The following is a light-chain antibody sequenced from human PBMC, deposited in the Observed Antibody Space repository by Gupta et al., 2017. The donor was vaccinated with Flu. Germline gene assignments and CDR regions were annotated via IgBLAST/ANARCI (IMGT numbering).Light chain of an antibody. CDR3: AAWDENLNGVI. CDR1: SANIGKNT. Sequence: RVIISCSGDSANIGKNTVNWYQQFSGTAPKLLIYSNHQRPSGVPDRFSGSKSGTSASLAISGLQSEDEADYYCAAWDENLNGVIFGGGTKLTVL. CDR2: SNH. V-gene: IGLV1-44*01. J-gene: IGLJ2*01.